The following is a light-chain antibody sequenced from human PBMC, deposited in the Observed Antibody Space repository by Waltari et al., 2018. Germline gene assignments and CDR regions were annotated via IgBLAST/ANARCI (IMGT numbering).Light chain of an antibody. V-gene: IGLV1-47*01. Sequence: QSVLTQSSPTSGTPGQRLSISCSGTSSNIGSNSCYRYQHLPGAAPKLLIYASDQRPSGVPDRFSGSKSGTSASLAISGLRSEDEADYYCATWDDSLGGFYVFGTGTKVTVL. CDR2: ASD. CDR1: SSNIGSNS. J-gene: IGLJ1*01. CDR3: ATWDDSLGGFYV.